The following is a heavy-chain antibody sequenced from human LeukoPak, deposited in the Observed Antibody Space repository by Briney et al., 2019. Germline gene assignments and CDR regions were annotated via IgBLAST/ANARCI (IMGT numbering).Heavy chain of an antibody. CDR2: IRYDGSNK. CDR1: GFTFSSYV. V-gene: IGHV3-30*02. CDR3: AKDLGSSGWDSLDY. Sequence: GRSLRLSCAASGFTFSSYVMHWVRQAPGKGLEWVAFIRYDGSNKYYADSVKGRFTISRDNSKNTLYLQMNSLRAEDTAVYYCAKDLGSSGWDSLDYWGQGTLVTVSS. J-gene: IGHJ4*02. D-gene: IGHD6-19*01.